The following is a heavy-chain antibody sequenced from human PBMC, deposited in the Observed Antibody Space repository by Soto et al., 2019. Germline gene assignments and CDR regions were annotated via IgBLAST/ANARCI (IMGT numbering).Heavy chain of an antibody. Sequence: VSYECSCGSFRNYAISWVRQAPGQGLEWMGGIIPIFGTANYAQKFQGRVTITADKYTSTAYMELSSLRSEDTAVYYCAGDDIAAACTLSPSDHWGQGTLVTVSS. J-gene: IGHJ4*02. CDR1: CGSFRNYA. CDR2: IIPIFGTA. D-gene: IGHD6-13*01. V-gene: IGHV1-69*06. CDR3: AGDDIAAACTLSPSDH.